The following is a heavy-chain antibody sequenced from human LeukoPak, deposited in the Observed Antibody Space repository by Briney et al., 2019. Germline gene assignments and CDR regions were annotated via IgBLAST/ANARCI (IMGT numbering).Heavy chain of an antibody. V-gene: IGHV3-23*01. D-gene: IGHD5-12*01. CDR1: GFTFDEYN. Sequence: GGSLRLSCAASGFTFDEYNMHWVRQAPGKGLEWVSTISGSGGSTYYANSVKGRFTISRDNSKNTLYLQMNSLRAEDTAVYYCARIGDSGFDYWGQGTLVTVSS. J-gene: IGHJ4*02. CDR3: ARIGDSGFDY. CDR2: ISGSGGST.